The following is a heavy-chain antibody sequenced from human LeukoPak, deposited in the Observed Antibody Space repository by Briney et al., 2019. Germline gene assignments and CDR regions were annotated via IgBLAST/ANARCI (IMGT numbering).Heavy chain of an antibody. J-gene: IGHJ4*02. Sequence: ASVNVSCKASGGTFSSYAISWVRQAPGQGLEWMGGIIPIFGTANYAQKFQGRVTITADESTSTAYMELSSLRSEDTAVYYCARDSMGSSWSLDYWGQGTLVTVSS. V-gene: IGHV1-69*13. CDR3: ARDSMGSSWSLDY. D-gene: IGHD6-13*01. CDR1: GGTFSSYA. CDR2: IIPIFGTA.